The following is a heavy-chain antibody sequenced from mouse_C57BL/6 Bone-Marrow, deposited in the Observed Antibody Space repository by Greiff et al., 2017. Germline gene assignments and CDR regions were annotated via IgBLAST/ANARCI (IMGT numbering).Heavy chain of an antibody. CDR3: ARGGVNWYCDV. D-gene: IGHD2-1*01. V-gene: IGHV1-69*01. CDR1: GYTFTSYW. CDR2: IDPSDSYT. Sequence: VQLQQPGAELVMPGASVKLSCKASGYTFTSYWMHWVQQRPGQGLEWIGEIDPSDSYTNYHQKFKGKYTLTVDKSTSTAYMQRSSLTSEDSAVYYGARGGVNWYCDVWGTGTTVTVSS. J-gene: IGHJ1*03.